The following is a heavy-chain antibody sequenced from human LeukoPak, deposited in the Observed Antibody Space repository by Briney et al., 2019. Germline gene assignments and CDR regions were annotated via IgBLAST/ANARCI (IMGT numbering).Heavy chain of an antibody. Sequence: GGSLRLSCAASGFTFSSYWMHWVRQAPGKGLVWVSRINSDGSSTSYADSVKGRFTISRDNSKNTLYLQMNSLRAEDTAVYYCAKEGETYGSGSYYNGYFDYWGQGTLVTVSS. CDR2: INSDGSST. V-gene: IGHV3-74*01. CDR1: GFTFSSYW. D-gene: IGHD3-10*01. CDR3: AKEGETYGSGSYYNGYFDY. J-gene: IGHJ4*02.